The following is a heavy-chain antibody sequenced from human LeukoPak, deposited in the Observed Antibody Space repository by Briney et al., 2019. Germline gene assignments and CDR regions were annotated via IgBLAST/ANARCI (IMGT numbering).Heavy chain of an antibody. V-gene: IGHV4-59*01. D-gene: IGHD5-24*01. J-gene: IGHJ5*02. Sequence: PSETLSLTCTVSGGSINSYYWSWIRQPPGKGLEWIGYTYYSGSTNYNPSLKSRVTISVDTSKNQFSLKMSSVTAADTAVYYCARARDGQINNWFDPWGQGTLVIVSS. CDR1: GGSINSYY. CDR3: ARARDGQINNWFDP. CDR2: TYYSGST.